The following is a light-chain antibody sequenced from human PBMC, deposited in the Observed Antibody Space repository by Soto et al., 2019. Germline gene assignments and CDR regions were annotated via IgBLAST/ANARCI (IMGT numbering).Light chain of an antibody. Sequence: QPALTQPASVSGSPGQSITISCTGTGSDVGNYVFVSWYQQYPGKAPKLIIFEVSNRPSGVSDRFSGSKSGSTASLSISGLQSEDEADYYCVSYTSTSTLVFGTGTKVTVL. CDR2: EVS. CDR3: VSYTSTSTLV. V-gene: IGLV2-14*01. CDR1: GSDVGNYVF. J-gene: IGLJ1*01.